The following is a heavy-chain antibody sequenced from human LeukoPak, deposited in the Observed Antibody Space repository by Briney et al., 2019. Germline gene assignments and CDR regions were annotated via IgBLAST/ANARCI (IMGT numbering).Heavy chain of an antibody. Sequence: SETLSLTCAVYGGSFSGYCWSWIRQPPGKGLEWVGEINHSGSTNYNPSLKSRVTISVDTSKNQFSLKLSSVTAADTAVYYCAKSNGYGLIDIWGQGTMVTVSS. CDR2: INHSGST. CDR1: GGSFSGYC. V-gene: IGHV4-34*01. D-gene: IGHD3-22*01. J-gene: IGHJ3*02. CDR3: AKSNGYGLIDI.